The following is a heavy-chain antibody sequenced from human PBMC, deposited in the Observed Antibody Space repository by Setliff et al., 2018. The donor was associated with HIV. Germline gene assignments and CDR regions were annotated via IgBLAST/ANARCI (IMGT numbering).Heavy chain of an antibody. D-gene: IGHD3-22*01. CDR2: TSARWET. V-gene: IGHV4-61*02. CDR3: ARDLGDYYDGSPHHHRYFYGMDV. J-gene: IGHJ6*02. Sequence: SETLSLTCTVSGDSIGPGSNYWSWIRQPAGKGLEWIGRTSARWETTYSPSLRSRVTIFVDMSKNQFSLKLTSVTAADTAVYYCARDLGDYYDGSPHHHRYFYGMDVWGQGTTVTVSS. CDR1: GDSIGPGSNY.